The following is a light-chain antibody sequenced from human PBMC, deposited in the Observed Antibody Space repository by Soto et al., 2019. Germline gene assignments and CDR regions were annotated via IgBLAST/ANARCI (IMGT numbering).Light chain of an antibody. J-gene: IGLJ2*01. V-gene: IGLV2-14*01. CDR1: NSDVGGYDA. CDR3: SSYTSDSGRV. Sequence: QSALTQPASVPGSPGQSITISCTGTNSDVGGYDAVSWYQQHPGKAPKVMIYEVSVRPSGVSKRFSGSKSGNTASLTISGLQAEDEADYYCSSYTSDSGRVFGGGTKLTVL. CDR2: EVS.